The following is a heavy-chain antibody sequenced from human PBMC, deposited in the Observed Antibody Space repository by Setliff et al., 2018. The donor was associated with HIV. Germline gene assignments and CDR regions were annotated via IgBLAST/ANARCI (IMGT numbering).Heavy chain of an antibody. J-gene: IGHJ4*02. CDR2: MNPNSGNT. CDR3: ARFSYGSVWPETDY. D-gene: IGHD6-25*01. CDR1: GYTFSSYD. V-gene: IGHV1-8*01. Sequence: ASVKVSCKASGYTFSSYDINWVRQATGQGLEWMGWMNPNSGNTGYAQKFQGRVTMTRNTSIGTAYMELSSLRSEDTAMYYCARFSYGSVWPETDYWGQGTLVTVSS.